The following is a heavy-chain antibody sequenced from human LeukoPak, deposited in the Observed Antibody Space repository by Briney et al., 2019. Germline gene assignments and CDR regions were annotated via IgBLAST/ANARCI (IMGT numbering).Heavy chain of an antibody. CDR3: ARAGTVRGDYWLDP. Sequence: ASVKVSCKASGYTFTSYGISWVRQAPGQGLEWMGWINPNSGGTNYAQKFQGWVTMTRDTSISTAYMELSRLRSDDTAVYYCARAGTVRGDYWLDPWGQGTLVTVSS. CDR2: INPNSGGT. D-gene: IGHD3-10*01. CDR1: GYTFTSYG. V-gene: IGHV1-2*04. J-gene: IGHJ5*02.